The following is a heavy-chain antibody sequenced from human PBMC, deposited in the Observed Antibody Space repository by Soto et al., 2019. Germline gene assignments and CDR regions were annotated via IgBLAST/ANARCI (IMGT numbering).Heavy chain of an antibody. Sequence: GGSLRLSCAASGFTFSSYAMSWVRQAPGKGLEWVSAISGSAGSTYDADSVKGRSTISRDNSKNTLYMQMNSLSSEDAAVYYCAKVLTYYYGSGSYYYYGMDVWGQGTTVTVSS. D-gene: IGHD3-10*01. CDR2: ISGSAGST. CDR3: AKVLTYYYGSGSYYYYGMDV. J-gene: IGHJ6*02. CDR1: GFTFSSYA. V-gene: IGHV3-23*01.